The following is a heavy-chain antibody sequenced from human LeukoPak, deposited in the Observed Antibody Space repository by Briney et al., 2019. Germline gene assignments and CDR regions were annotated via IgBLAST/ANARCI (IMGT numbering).Heavy chain of an antibody. CDR1: GYTFTSYG. V-gene: IGHV1-18*01. D-gene: IGHD3-3*01. CDR3: ARGVDYDFWSGQPYYFDY. Sequence: ASVRVSCKASGYTFTSYGISWVRQAPGQGLEWMGWISAYNGNTNYAQKLQGRVTMTTDTSTSTAYMELRSLRSDDTAVYYCARGVDYDFWSGQPYYFDYWGQGTLVTVSS. CDR2: ISAYNGNT. J-gene: IGHJ4*02.